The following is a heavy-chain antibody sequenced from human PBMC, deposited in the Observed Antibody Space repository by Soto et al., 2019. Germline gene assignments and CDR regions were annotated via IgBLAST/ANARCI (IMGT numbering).Heavy chain of an antibody. D-gene: IGHD6-19*01. CDR2: ISSSGSYI. V-gene: IGHV3-21*01. Sequence: GGSLRLSCAASGFTFSSYSMNWVRQAPGKGLEWVSSISSSGSYIYYADSVKGRFTISRDNAKNSLYLQMNSLRAEDTAVYYCARYRISSGWLDYWGQGTLVTVSS. CDR3: ARYRISSGWLDY. J-gene: IGHJ4*02. CDR1: GFTFSSYS.